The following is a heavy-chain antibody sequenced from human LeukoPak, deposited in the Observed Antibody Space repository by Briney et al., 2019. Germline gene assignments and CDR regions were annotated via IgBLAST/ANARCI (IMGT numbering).Heavy chain of an antibody. Sequence: PGGSLRLSCAASGFTFSSYGMSWVRQASGKGLEWVSAISGSGGSTYYADSVKGRFTISRDNSKNTLYLQMNSLRAEDTAVYYCAKDKWWFGEYDAFDIWGQGTMVTVSS. CDR1: GFTFSSYG. D-gene: IGHD3-10*01. J-gene: IGHJ3*02. CDR2: ISGSGGST. V-gene: IGHV3-23*01. CDR3: AKDKWWFGEYDAFDI.